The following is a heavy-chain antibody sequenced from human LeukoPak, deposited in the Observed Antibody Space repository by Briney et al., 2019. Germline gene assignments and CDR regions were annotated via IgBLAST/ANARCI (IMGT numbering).Heavy chain of an antibody. J-gene: IGHJ4*02. CDR2: IIPIFGTA. Sequence: SVKVSCKASGGTFSSYAISWVRQAPGQGLEWMGGIIPIFGTANYAQKFQGRVTITADESTSTAYMELSSLRSEDTAVYYCARVGEHVGEFDHWGQGTLVTVSS. V-gene: IGHV1-69*01. CDR1: GGTFSSYA. CDR3: ARVGEHVGEFDH. D-gene: IGHD3-16*01.